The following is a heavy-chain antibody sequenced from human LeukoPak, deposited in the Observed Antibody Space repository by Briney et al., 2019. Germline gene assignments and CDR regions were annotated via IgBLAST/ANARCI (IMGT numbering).Heavy chain of an antibody. D-gene: IGHD5-24*01. J-gene: IGHJ4*02. V-gene: IGHV4-61*10. CDR3: ARLRWLQLRYFDY. CDR2: IYYSGST. Sequence: SQTLSLTYTGSGGSISSGSYYWRGIRQPAAKGLEWNGYIYYSGSTNYNPSLRSRVTISVDTSKNQFSLKLSSVTAADTAVYYCARLRWLQLRYFDYWGQGTLVTVSS. CDR1: GGSISSGSYY.